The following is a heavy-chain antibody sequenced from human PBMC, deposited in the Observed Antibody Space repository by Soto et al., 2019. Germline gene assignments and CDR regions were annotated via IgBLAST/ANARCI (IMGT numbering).Heavy chain of an antibody. CDR1: GVSISIYY. D-gene: IGHD2-2*01. V-gene: IGHV4-59*01. Sequence: PSETLSLTCTVSGVSISIYYWSWIRQPPGKGLEWIGYIYYSGSTNYNPSLKSRVTISVDTSKNQFSLKLSSVTAADTAVYYCARDLRCISTSCYVFGDYYYGMDVWGQGTTVT. J-gene: IGHJ6*02. CDR3: ARDLRCISTSCYVFGDYYYGMDV. CDR2: IYYSGST.